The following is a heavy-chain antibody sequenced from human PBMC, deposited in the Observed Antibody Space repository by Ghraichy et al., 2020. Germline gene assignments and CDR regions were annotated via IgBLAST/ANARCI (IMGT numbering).Heavy chain of an antibody. CDR3: ARDSSGYYYESGTSVDAFDI. Sequence: ASVKVSCKASGYTFTGYYMHWVRQAPGQGLEWMGWINPNSGGTNYAQKFQGRVTMTRDTSISTAYMELSRLRSDDTAVYYCARDSSGYYYESGTSVDAFDIWGQGTXVTXSS. D-gene: IGHD3-22*01. CDR2: INPNSGGT. V-gene: IGHV1-2*02. J-gene: IGHJ3*02. CDR1: GYTFTGYY.